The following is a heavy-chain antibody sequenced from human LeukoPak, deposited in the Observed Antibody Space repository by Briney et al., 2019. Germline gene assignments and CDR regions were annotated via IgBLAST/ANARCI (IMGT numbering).Heavy chain of an antibody. CDR2: IWYDGSNK. V-gene: IGHV3-33*01. CDR3: AVSSRSVGIYYFDY. J-gene: IGHJ4*02. Sequence: GGSLRLSCAASGFTFSSYGMHWVRQAPGKGLEWVAAIWYDGSNKYYADSVKGRFTISRDNSKNTLYLKMNSLRAEDTAVYYCAVSSRSVGIYYFDYWGQGTLVTVSS. CDR1: GFTFSSYG. D-gene: IGHD1-26*01.